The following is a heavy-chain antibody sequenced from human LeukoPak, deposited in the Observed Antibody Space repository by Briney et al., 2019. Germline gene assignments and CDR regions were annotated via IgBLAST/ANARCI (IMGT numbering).Heavy chain of an antibody. D-gene: IGHD2-15*01. Sequence: GGSLRLSCAASGFTFSSLWMSWVRHAPGKGLEWVSVIYSGVSTYYADAVKGRFTISRDNSKNTLYLQMNSLRAEDTAVYYCARASVGWYYGMDVWGQGTTVTVSS. J-gene: IGHJ6*02. CDR1: GFTFSSLW. CDR2: IYSGVST. V-gene: IGHV3-66*01. CDR3: ARASVGWYYGMDV.